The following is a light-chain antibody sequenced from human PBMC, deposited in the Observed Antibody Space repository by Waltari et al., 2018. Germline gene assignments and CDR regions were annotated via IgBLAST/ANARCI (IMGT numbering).Light chain of an antibody. J-gene: IGLJ1*01. CDR2: DVS. V-gene: IGLV2-14*03. CDR3: SSYTSSGTSSNTRV. Sequence: QSALTQPASVSGSPGQSITISCSGTSSDVGGYNYVSWYQHHTGKAPKLVIYDVSSRPSGVSHRYTGAKSVNTAALTISGLQGEDEADYYCSSYTSSGTSSNTRVFGTGTTVTVL. CDR1: SSDVGGYNY.